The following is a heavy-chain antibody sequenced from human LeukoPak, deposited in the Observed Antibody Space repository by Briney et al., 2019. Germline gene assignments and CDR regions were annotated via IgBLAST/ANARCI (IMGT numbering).Heavy chain of an antibody. Sequence: PSETLSLTCTVSGGSISSYYWSWIRQPPGKGLEWIGYIYYSGSTNYNPSLKSRVTISVDTSKNQFSLKLSSVTAADTAVYYCARNLWFGEFYFDYWGQGTLVTVSS. V-gene: IGHV4-59*08. CDR2: IYYSGST. J-gene: IGHJ4*02. CDR1: GGSISSYY. D-gene: IGHD3-10*01. CDR3: ARNLWFGEFYFDY.